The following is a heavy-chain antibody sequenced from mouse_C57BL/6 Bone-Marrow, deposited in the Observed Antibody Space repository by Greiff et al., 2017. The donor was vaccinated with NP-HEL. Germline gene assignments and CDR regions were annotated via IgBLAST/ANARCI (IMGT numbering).Heavy chain of an antibody. CDR3: ARYGLRRGAMDY. Sequence: EVKLMESGGGLVQPGESLKLSCESNEYEFPSHDMSWVRKTPEKRLELVAAINSDGGSTYYPDTMERRFIISRDNTKKTLYLQMSSLRSEDTALYYCARYGLRRGAMDYWGQGTSVTVSS. J-gene: IGHJ4*01. CDR2: INSDGGST. D-gene: IGHD2-12*01. CDR1: EYEFPSHD. V-gene: IGHV5-2*01.